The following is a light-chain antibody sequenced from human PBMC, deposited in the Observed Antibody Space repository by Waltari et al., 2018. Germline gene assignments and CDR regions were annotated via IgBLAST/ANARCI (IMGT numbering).Light chain of an antibody. V-gene: IGKV1-5*03. CDR2: DAS. Sequence: DIQMTQSPSTLSASVGDRVTITCRASQSINNRLAWYQQKPGKAPNLLIYDASTLEVGVPSRFSGSGSGTEFTLTISSLQPDDFATYYCQQYNSNSLLTFGGGTKVEIK. CDR3: QQYNSNSLLT. CDR1: QSINNR. J-gene: IGKJ4*01.